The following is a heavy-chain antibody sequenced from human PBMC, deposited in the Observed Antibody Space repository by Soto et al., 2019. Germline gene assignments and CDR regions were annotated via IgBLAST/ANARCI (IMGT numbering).Heavy chain of an antibody. CDR2: ISYSGSA. J-gene: IGHJ3*02. Sequence: VLLQESGPGLVEPSQTLSLTCTVSGVSVTSGGFFWSWIRHHPAKGLEWIGYISYSGSAYYSPSLKGRFSIAADTSSNQFSLRLTSLTAADTAVYFCARLLCSGNSCSLGGGFDIWGQGTTVTVSS. D-gene: IGHD2-2*01. V-gene: IGHV4-31*03. CDR3: ARLLCSGNSCSLGGGFDI. CDR1: GVSVTSGGFF.